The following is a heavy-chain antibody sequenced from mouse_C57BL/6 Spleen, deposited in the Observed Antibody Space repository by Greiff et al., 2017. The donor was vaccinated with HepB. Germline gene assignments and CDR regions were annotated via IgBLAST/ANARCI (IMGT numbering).Heavy chain of an antibody. D-gene: IGHD4-1*01. CDR1: GFNIKNTY. J-gene: IGHJ1*03. V-gene: IGHV14-3*01. Sequence: VQLKESVAELVRPGASVKLSCTASGFNIKNTYMHWVKQRPEQGLEWIGRIDPANGNTKYAPKFQGKATITADTSSNTAYLQLSSLTSEDTAIYYCARALGRPYWYFDVWGTGTTVTVSS. CDR3: ARALGRPYWYFDV. CDR2: IDPANGNT.